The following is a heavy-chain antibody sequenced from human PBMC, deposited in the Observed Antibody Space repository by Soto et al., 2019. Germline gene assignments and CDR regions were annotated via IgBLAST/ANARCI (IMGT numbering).Heavy chain of an antibody. V-gene: IGHV4-30-4*01. CDR2: IYYGGST. J-gene: IGHJ6*03. CDR3: ARQRPDKRTNFWRPNYYYYYMDV. CDR1: GGSISSGDYY. Sequence: PSETLSLTCTVSGGSISSGDYYWSWIRQPPGKGLEWIGYIYYGGSTYYNPSLKSRVTISVDTSKNQFSLKLSSVTAADTAVYYCARQRPDKRTNFWRPNYYYYYMDVWGKGTTVTVSS. D-gene: IGHD3-3*01.